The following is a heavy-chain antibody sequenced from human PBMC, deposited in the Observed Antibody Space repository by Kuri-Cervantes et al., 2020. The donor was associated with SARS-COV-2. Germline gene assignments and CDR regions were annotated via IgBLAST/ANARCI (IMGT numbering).Heavy chain of an antibody. D-gene: IGHD4/OR15-4a*01. V-gene: IGHV4-39*07. CDR2: IYHDWTT. Sequence: SETLSLTCTVSGGSISSGSYYWSWIRQPAGKGREWIGSIYHDWTTYSNPSLKSRVTISIDTSKNQFYLRLNSVTATDTAVYYCARDPNANHNNWFDPWGQGTLVTVSS. CDR1: GGSISSGSYY. CDR3: ARDPNANHNNWFDP. J-gene: IGHJ5*02.